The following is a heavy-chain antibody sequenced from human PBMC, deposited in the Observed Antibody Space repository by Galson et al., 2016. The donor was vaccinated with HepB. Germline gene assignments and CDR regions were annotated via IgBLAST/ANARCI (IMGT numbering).Heavy chain of an antibody. D-gene: IGHD3-22*01. V-gene: IGHV3-48*02. Sequence: WVSYVSSDSGTIYYADSVKGRFTIARDNAKNSLFLQMNSLRDEDTAVYYCARAGWGPYYYDRNGYYHTYYFDYWGQGTLVTVSP. J-gene: IGHJ4*02. CDR2: VSSDSGTI. CDR3: ARAGWGPYYYDRNGYYHTYYFDY.